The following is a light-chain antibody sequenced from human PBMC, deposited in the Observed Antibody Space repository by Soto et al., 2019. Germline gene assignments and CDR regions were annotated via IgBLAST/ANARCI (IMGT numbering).Light chain of an antibody. J-gene: IGLJ2*01. CDR1: SSNIGSNT. Sequence: QSVLTQPPSASGTPGQRVTISCSGSSSNIGSNTVNWYQQLPGTAPKLLIYSNNQRPSGVPDRVSGSKSGTSASLAISGLQSEDEADYYCVTWDDSLNCGVFGGGTKLTVL. V-gene: IGLV1-44*01. CDR2: SNN. CDR3: VTWDDSLNCGV.